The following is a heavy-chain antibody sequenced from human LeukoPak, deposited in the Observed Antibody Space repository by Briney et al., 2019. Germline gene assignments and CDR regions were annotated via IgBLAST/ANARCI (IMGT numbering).Heavy chain of an antibody. J-gene: IGHJ4*02. Sequence: SETLSLTCTVSGGSISSYYWSWIRQPPGKGLEWIGYISYSGSTNYNPSLKSRVTISVDTSKSQFSLNLSSVSAADTAVYYCARAHSGSSLVEFWGQGTLVTVSS. CDR2: ISYSGST. D-gene: IGHD1-26*01. CDR1: GGSISSYY. V-gene: IGHV4-59*01. CDR3: ARAHSGSSLVEF.